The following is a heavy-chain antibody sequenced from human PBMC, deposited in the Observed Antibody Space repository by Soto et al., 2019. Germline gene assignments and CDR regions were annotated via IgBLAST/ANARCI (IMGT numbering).Heavy chain of an antibody. Sequence: EVQLLESGGGLVQPGGSLRLSCAASGFTFSSYGTNWVRQAPGKGLEWVSVISGSGDNTFYADSVKGRFTISRDNSKNTLYRQMNSLRAEDTAVYYCARAATDSGYSPLDYWGQGTLVTVSS. J-gene: IGHJ4*02. V-gene: IGHV3-23*01. CDR3: ARAATDSGYSPLDY. D-gene: IGHD2-15*01. CDR2: ISGSGDNT. CDR1: GFTFSSYG.